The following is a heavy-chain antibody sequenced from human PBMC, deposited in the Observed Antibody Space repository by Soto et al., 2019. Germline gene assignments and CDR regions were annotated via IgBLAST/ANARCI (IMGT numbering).Heavy chain of an antibody. CDR2: ITKSGSRT. CDR1: GFTFSNYA. CDR3: AKFSYNSSGYLFDY. J-gene: IGHJ4*02. D-gene: IGHD3-22*01. Sequence: PGGSLRLSCAASGFTFSNYAMSWVRQAPGKGPEWVSTITKSGSRTYDVDSVKGRFTISRDNSKNTLFLQMNSLRVEDTGIYYCAKFSYNSSGYLFDYWGQGTLVTVSS. V-gene: IGHV3-23*01.